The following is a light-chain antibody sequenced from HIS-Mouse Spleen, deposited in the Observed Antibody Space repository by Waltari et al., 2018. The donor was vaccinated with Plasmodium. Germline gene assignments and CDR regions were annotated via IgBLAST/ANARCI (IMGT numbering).Light chain of an antibody. Sequence: EIVLTQSPGTLSLSPGERAPLSRRASLSVSSSYLAWNQKKPGQPPRLLNDGASSRATGIPDRFSGSWSGKDFTLTISRLEPEDVAVYYCQQYGSSPLTFGGGTKVEIK. J-gene: IGKJ4*01. V-gene: IGKV3-20*01. CDR2: GAS. CDR3: QQYGSSPLT. CDR1: LSVSSSY.